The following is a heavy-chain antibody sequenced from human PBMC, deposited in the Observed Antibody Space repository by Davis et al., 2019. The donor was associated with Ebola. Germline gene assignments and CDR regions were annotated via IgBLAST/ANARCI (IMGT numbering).Heavy chain of an antibody. D-gene: IGHD5-18*01. CDR2: INHSGST. V-gene: IGHV4-34*01. CDR1: GGSFSGYY. Sequence: SETLSLTCAVYGGSFSGYYWSWIRQPPGKGLEWIGEINHSGSTNYYPSLKSRVTISVDTSKNQFSLKLSSVTAADTAVYYCARDSGYSWGIDYWGQGTLVTVSS. CDR3: ARDSGYSWGIDY. J-gene: IGHJ4*02.